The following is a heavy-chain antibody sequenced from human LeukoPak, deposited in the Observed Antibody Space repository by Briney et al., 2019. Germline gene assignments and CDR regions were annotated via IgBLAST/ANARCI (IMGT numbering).Heavy chain of an antibody. CDR3: AKDLLSGWRLFDY. V-gene: IGHV3-30*02. CDR1: GFTFSSYG. D-gene: IGHD6-19*01. J-gene: IGHJ4*02. Sequence: GGSLRLSCAASGFTFSSYGMHWVRQAPGKGLEWVAFIRYDGSNKYYAGSVKGRFTISRDNSKNTLYLQMNSLRAEDTAVYYCAKDLLSGWRLFDYWGQGTLVTVSS. CDR2: IRYDGSNK.